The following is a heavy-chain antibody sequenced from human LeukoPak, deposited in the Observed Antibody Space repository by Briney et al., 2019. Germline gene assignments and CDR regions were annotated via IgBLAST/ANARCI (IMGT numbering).Heavy chain of an antibody. J-gene: IGHJ5*01. V-gene: IGHV5-51*01. CDR3: ARQTYDYWMDS. CDR1: GNTFADYW. CDR2: IYPGNSDT. D-gene: IGHD3-16*01. Sequence: GEPLKISCKVSGNTFADYWVAWVRQRPGKGLEWMGIIYPGNSDTRYSPPFQGHVTLSVDKSIGTAYLHWSSLEASDTAIYFCARQTYDYWMDSWGQGTLVTVSS.